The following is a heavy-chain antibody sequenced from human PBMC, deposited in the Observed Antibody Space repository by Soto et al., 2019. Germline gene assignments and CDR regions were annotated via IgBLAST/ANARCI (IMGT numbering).Heavy chain of an antibody. Sequence: ASVKVSCKASGYTFTSYAMRWVRQAPGQRLEWMGWINAGNGNTKYSQKFQGRVTITRDTSASTAYMELSSLRSEDTAVYYCARDSGSSSTSCYTSRSSITPRSQFDPWGQGTLVTVSS. J-gene: IGHJ5*02. V-gene: IGHV1-3*01. CDR1: GYTFTSYA. CDR2: INAGNGNT. CDR3: ARDSGSSSTSCYTSRSSITPRSQFDP. D-gene: IGHD2-2*02.